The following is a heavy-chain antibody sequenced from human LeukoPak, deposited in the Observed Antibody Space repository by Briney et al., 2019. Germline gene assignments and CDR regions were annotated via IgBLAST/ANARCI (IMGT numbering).Heavy chain of an antibody. Sequence: SETLSLTCTVSGGSISSYYWSWIRHPPGKGVEWVGYIYYSGSTNYNPSLKSRVTISVDTSKNQFSLKLSSVTAADTAVYYCAREDSSGYYSLYFDYWGQGTLVTVSS. CDR1: GGSISSYY. V-gene: IGHV4-59*12. J-gene: IGHJ4*02. CDR3: AREDSSGYYSLYFDY. D-gene: IGHD3-22*01. CDR2: IYYSGST.